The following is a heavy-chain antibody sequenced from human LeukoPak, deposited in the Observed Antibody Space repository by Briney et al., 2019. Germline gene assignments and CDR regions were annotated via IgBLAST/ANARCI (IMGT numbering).Heavy chain of an antibody. CDR2: ISSSSSYI. Sequence: GSLRLSCAASGFTFGNYWMNWVRQAPGKGLEWVSSISSSSSYIYYADSVKGRFTVSRDNAKNSLYLQMNSLRAEDTAVYYCASGEYYYDSSGYPSWFDPWGQGTLVTVSS. CDR1: GFTFGNYW. CDR3: ASGEYYYDSSGYPSWFDP. J-gene: IGHJ5*02. D-gene: IGHD3-22*01. V-gene: IGHV3-21*01.